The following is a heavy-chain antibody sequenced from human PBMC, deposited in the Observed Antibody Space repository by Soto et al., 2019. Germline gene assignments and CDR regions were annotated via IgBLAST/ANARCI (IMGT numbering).Heavy chain of an antibody. V-gene: IGHV4-4*02. Sequence: PSETLSLTCAVSSGSISTSNWWSWVRQPPGKGLEWVGEIYHRGSTNYNPSLKSRVTISVDKSKNQFSLKVTSVTAADTAVYYRARSVAGTSRWFDPWGQGTLVTVSS. CDR1: SGSISTSNW. CDR3: ARSVAGTSRWFDP. D-gene: IGHD6-19*01. CDR2: IYHRGST. J-gene: IGHJ5*02.